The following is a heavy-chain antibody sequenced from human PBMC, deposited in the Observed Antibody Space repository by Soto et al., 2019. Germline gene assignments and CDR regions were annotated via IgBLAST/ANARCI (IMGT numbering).Heavy chain of an antibody. CDR1: GYSFNTYW. CDR3: ATLLGYSYAHQELFDY. V-gene: IGHV5-51*01. Sequence: PGESLKISWMGSGYSFNTYWIGWVRQMPGKGLEWRGIINPGDFDTRYSPSFQGHVTTSVDKSINTAYLQWSSLETSDTAMYFCATLLGYSYAHQELFDYWGPGTPVTVSS. CDR2: INPGDFDT. J-gene: IGHJ4*02. D-gene: IGHD5-18*01.